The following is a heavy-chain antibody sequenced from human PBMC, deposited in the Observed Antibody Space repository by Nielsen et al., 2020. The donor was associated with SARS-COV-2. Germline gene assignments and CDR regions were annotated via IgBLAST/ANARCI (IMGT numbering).Heavy chain of an antibody. Sequence: GGSLRLSCAASGITFSSYGMSWVRQAPGKGLEWVSGISGSGDSTYYADSVKGRFTISRDNSKNTLYLQMNSLRAEDTAVYYCARTSGGEGYYDSSGYFDYWGQGTLVTVSS. J-gene: IGHJ4*02. CDR2: ISGSGDST. CDR3: ARTSGGEGYYDSSGYFDY. CDR1: GITFSSYG. V-gene: IGHV3-23*01. D-gene: IGHD3-22*01.